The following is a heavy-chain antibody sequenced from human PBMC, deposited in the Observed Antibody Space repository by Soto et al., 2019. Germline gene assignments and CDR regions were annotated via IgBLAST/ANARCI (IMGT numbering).Heavy chain of an antibody. Sequence: SETLSLTCTVSGGSISSYYWSWIRQPPGKGLEWIGYIYYSGSTNYNPSLKSRVTISVDTSKNQFSLKLSSVTAADTAVYYCARHTITIFGVATFDPWGQGTLVTVSS. D-gene: IGHD3-3*01. V-gene: IGHV4-59*08. CDR1: GGSISSYY. CDR3: ARHTITIFGVATFDP. CDR2: IYYSGST. J-gene: IGHJ5*02.